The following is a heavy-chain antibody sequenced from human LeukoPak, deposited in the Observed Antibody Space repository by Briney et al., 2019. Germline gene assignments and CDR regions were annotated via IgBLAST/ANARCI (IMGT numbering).Heavy chain of an antibody. J-gene: IGHJ3*02. D-gene: IGHD5-24*01. Sequence: GASVKVSCKASGGTFSSYAISWVRQAPGQGLEWMGGIIPIFGTANYAQKFQGRVTITADESTSTAYMELSSLRSEDTAVYYCARECGGMATITDAFDIWGQGTMVTVSS. CDR1: GGTFSSYA. CDR2: IIPIFGTA. CDR3: ARECGGMATITDAFDI. V-gene: IGHV1-69*13.